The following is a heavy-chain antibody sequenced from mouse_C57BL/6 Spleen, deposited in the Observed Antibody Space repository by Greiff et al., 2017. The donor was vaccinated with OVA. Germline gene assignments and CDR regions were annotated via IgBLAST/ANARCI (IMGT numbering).Heavy chain of an antibody. CDR2: FHPYNDDT. CDR3: ARRTYYSNYDYYAMDY. Sequence: VKLMESGAELVKPGASVKMSCKASGYTFTTYPIEWMKQNHGKSLEWIGNFHPYNDDTKYNEKFKGKATLTVEKSSSTVYLELSRLTSDDSAVYYCARRTYYSNYDYYAMDYWGQGTSVTVSS. CDR1: GYTFTTYP. V-gene: IGHV1-47*01. J-gene: IGHJ4*01. D-gene: IGHD2-5*01.